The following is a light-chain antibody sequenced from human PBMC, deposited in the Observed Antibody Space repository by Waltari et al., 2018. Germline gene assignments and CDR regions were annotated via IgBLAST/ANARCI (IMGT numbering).Light chain of an antibody. CDR2: EVI. Sequence: QSALTQPASVSGSPGQSITISCTGTSRDVGGYTFVSWYPQHPGKAPKLMIYEVIKRPSGVSNRFSGSKSGNTASLTISGLQAEDEADYYCCSYVGRALFGGGTKLTVL. J-gene: IGLJ2*01. CDR3: CSYVGRAL. CDR1: SRDVGGYTF. V-gene: IGLV2-23*02.